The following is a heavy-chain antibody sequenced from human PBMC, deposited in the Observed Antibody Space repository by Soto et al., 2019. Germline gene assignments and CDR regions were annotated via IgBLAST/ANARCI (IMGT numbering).Heavy chain of an antibody. CDR2: IRHTTSAT. CDR1: QFPFDVYS. V-gene: IGHV3-48*02. J-gene: IGHJ3*01. Sequence: GGSLRLSCVASQFPFDVYSMHWVRRAPGKGLEWASYIRHTTSATFYADAVKGRFTISRDNRKNSLFLQMNSLRDDDTGVYFCARDRGSSGMFELDVWGPGTLVTVSS. CDR3: ARDRGSSGMFELDV. D-gene: IGHD6-19*01.